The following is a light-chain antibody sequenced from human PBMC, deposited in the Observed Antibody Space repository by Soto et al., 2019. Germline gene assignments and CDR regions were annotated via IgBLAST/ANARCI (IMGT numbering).Light chain of an antibody. CDR2: DET. Sequence: SYELTQPPSVSVAPGQTARIICGGNNIGSKSVHWYQQKTGQAPVLVVYDETERPSGIPERFSGSSSGNTATLTVSRVEAGDEADYYCQVWDRSSDHYVFGTGTKLTVL. J-gene: IGLJ1*01. CDR3: QVWDRSSDHYV. CDR1: NIGSKS. V-gene: IGLV3-21*02.